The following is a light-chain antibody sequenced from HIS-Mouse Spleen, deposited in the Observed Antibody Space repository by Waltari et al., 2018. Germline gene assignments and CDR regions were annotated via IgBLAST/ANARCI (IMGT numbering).Light chain of an antibody. CDR1: QSVSSY. Sequence: PGERDSLSCRASQSVSSYGAGYQQKPGQAPRLLIYDASNRATGIPARFSGGGSGTSFSLPLPSLVPCGFSVSSSQQRSNWPSFGQGTQLELK. CDR3: QQRSNWPS. J-gene: IGKJ2*01. V-gene: IGKV3-11*01. CDR2: DAS.